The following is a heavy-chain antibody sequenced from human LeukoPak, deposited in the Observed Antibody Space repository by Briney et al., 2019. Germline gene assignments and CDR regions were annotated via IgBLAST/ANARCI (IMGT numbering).Heavy chain of an antibody. CDR1: GYTFTGYY. CDR2: INPNSGGT. V-gene: IGHV1-2*02. D-gene: IGHD3-10*01. Sequence: ASVKVSCKASGYTFTGYYMHWVRQAPGQGLEWMGWINPNSGGTNYAQKFQGRVTMTRDTSISTAYMGLSRLRSDDTAVYYCARASVTMVRGVIITSAFDIWGQGTMVTVSS. J-gene: IGHJ3*02. CDR3: ARASVTMVRGVIITSAFDI.